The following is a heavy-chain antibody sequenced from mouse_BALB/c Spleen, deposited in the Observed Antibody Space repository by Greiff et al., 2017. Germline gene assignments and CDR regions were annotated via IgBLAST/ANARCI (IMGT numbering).Heavy chain of an antibody. Sequence: EVKVVESGGGLVQPGGSRKLSCAASGFTFSSFGMHWVRQAPEKGLEWVAYISSGSSTIYYADTVKGRFTISRDNPKNTLFLQMTSLRSEDTAMYYCARHFDYWGQGTTLTVSS. J-gene: IGHJ2*01. CDR2: ISSGSSTI. CDR3: ARHFDY. V-gene: IGHV5-17*02. CDR1: GFTFSSFG.